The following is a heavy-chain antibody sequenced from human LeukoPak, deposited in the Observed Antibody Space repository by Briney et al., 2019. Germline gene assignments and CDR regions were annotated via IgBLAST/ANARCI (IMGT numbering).Heavy chain of an antibody. D-gene: IGHD1-26*01. CDR3: ARVLGGSYLDY. CDR1: GYTFTINH. Sequence: ASVKVSCKASGYTFTINHIHWVRQAPGQGLEWMGIINPSGGSTSYAQKFQGRVTMTRDTSTSTVYMELSSLRSEDTAVYYCARVLGGSYLDYWGQGTLVTVSS. V-gene: IGHV1-46*01. CDR2: INPSGGST. J-gene: IGHJ4*02.